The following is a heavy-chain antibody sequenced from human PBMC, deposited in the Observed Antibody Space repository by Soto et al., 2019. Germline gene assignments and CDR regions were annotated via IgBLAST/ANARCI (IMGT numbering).Heavy chain of an antibody. CDR3: VRAAGYSGNDYVYSCGMDV. V-gene: IGHV3-33*01. CDR2: VWYDGGNK. CDR1: GFTFSSYG. D-gene: IGHD5-12*01. Sequence: QVQLVESGGGVVQPGRSLRLSCAASGFTFSSYGMHWVRQAPGKGLEWVALVWYDGGNKYYADSVKGRFTISRDNSKNALYLQMSSLRAEDTAVYYCVRAAGYSGNDYVYSCGMDVWGQGTTVTVSS. J-gene: IGHJ6*02.